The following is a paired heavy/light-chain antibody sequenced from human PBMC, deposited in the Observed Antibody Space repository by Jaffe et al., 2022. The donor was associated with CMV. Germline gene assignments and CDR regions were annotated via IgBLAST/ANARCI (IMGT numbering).Light chain of an antibody. V-gene: IGLV1-40*01. CDR2: ANT. J-gene: IGLJ3*02. Sequence: QSVLTQPPSVSGAPGQRVTISCTGSSSNIGAGYHVHWYQQFPRTAPKLLIYANTNRPSGVPDRFSGSKSGTSGSLAITGLQAEDEADYYCQSYDSSLSAWVFGGGTKLTVL. CDR1: SSNIGAGYH. CDR3: QSYDSSLSAWV.
Heavy chain of an antibody. V-gene: IGHV3-15*01. Sequence: EVQLMESGGDLVKPGESLRLSCAASGFTFSNFWMSWFRQAPGKGLEWVGRIRSKTDGATTEYAAPVKGRFTISRDDSKNTLYLQMNSLKTEDTAVYYCTTILAAGQEYFDHWGQGTLVTVSS. D-gene: IGHD6-13*01. J-gene: IGHJ4*02. CDR3: TTILAAGQEYFDH. CDR1: GFTFSNFW. CDR2: IRSKTDGATT.